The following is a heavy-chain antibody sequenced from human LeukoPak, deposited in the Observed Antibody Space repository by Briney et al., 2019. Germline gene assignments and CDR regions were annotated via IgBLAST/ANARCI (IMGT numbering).Heavy chain of an antibody. CDR3: ARTYGDYQVFDY. Sequence: SETLSLTCTVSGDSISSYYCSWIRQTPGKGLEWIGEIYHSGSTNYNPSLKSRVTISVDKSKNQFSLKLSSVTAADTAVYYCARTYGDYQVFDYWGQGTLVTVSS. V-gene: IGHV4-59*12. CDR2: IYHSGST. CDR1: GDSISSYY. J-gene: IGHJ4*02. D-gene: IGHD4-17*01.